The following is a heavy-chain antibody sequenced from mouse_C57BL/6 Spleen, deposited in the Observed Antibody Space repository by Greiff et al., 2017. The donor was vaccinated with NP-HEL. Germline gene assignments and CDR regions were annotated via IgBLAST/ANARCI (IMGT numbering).Heavy chain of an antibody. J-gene: IGHJ1*03. D-gene: IGHD1-1*01. CDR1: GYTFTSYW. CDR2: IDPNSGGT. CDR3: ARPFITTVVAPYFDV. V-gene: IGHV1-72*01. Sequence: QVQLQQSGAELVKPGASVKLSCKASGYTFTSYWMHWVKQRPGRGLEWIGRIDPNSGGTKYNEKFKSKATLTVDKPSSTAYMQLSSLTSEDSAVYYCARPFITTVVAPYFDVWGTGTTVTVSS.